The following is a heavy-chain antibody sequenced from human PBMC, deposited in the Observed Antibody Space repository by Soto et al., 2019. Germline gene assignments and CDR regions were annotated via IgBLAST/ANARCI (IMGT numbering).Heavy chain of an antibody. J-gene: IGHJ1*01. D-gene: IGHD2-2*01. CDR1: DGAISSDNYY. CDR3: ARSIMP. V-gene: IGHV4-31*03. CDR2: IFDNGYT. Sequence: QVQLRSSAPGQVKPSQTLSLTCTGSDGAISSDNYYWNCIRHSPRKGLEWIGYIFDNGYTYYDPSLKSRVTISQDTSKNQFFLNLTSVTAADTAVYICARSIMPWGQGTLVTVSS.